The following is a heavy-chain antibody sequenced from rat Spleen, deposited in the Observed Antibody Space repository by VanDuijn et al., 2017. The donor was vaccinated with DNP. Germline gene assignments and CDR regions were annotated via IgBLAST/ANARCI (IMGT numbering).Heavy chain of an antibody. D-gene: IGHD3-7*01. V-gene: IGHV3-1*01. J-gene: IGHJ3*01. CDR3: ARHEAEGFAY. CDR2: IGFSGNI. CDR1: GYSITSKY. Sequence: EVQLQESGPGLVKPSQSLSLTCSVTGYSITSKYWGWIRKFPGNKMEWIGHIGFSGNIAYNPSLKSRISITRDTSANQFLLQLNSVTTEDTGNYCWARHEAEGFAYWGQGTLVTVSS.